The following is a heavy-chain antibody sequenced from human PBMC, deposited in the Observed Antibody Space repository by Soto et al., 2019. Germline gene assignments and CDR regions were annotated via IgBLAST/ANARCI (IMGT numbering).Heavy chain of an antibody. D-gene: IGHD5-12*01. J-gene: IGHJ4*02. V-gene: IGHV3-33*01. CDR3: AREHSGFSFDF. Sequence: QVQLVESGGGVVQPGRSLRLSCAASGFTFNTYGMHWVRQAPGKGLEWVAVIWYDGRKKYDADSVKGRLTISRDNSKNTLYLQMNSLRAEDTAVYYCAREHSGFSFDFWGQGTLVTVSS. CDR1: GFTFNTYG. CDR2: IWYDGRKK.